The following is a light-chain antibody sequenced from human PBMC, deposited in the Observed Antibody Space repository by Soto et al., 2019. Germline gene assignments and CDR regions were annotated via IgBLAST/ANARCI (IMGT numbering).Light chain of an antibody. CDR3: CSYAGSYTWV. CDR2: DVS. J-gene: IGLJ2*01. Sequence: QSALTQPRSVSGSPGQSVTISCTGTSSDVGGYNYVSWYQQHPVKAPKLMIYDVSKRPSGVPDRFSGSKSGNTASLTISGLQAEDEGDYYCCSYAGSYTWVFGGGTKLTVL. CDR1: SSDVGGYNY. V-gene: IGLV2-11*01.